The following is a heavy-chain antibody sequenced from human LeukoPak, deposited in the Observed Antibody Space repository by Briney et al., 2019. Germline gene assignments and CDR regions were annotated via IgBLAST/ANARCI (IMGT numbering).Heavy chain of an antibody. CDR2: INWNGGST. CDR3: ARDHYYDFWSGYEYYYYYMDV. D-gene: IGHD3-3*01. J-gene: IGHJ6*03. V-gene: IGHV3-20*04. Sequence: PGGSLRLSCAASGFTFDDYGMSWVRQAPGKGLEWVSGINWNGGSTGYADSVEGRFTISRDNAKNSLYLQMNSLRAEDTALYYCARDHYYDFWSGYEYYYYYMDVWGKGTTVTVSS. CDR1: GFTFDDYG.